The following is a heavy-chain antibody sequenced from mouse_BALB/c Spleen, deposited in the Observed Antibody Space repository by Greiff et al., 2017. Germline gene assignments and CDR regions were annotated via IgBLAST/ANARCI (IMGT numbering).Heavy chain of an antibody. J-gene: IGHJ4*01. CDR3: ARPGTRYAMDY. V-gene: IGHV1S137*01. D-gene: IGHD4-1*01. CDR2: ISTYYGDA. CDR1: GYTFTDYA. Sequence: VKLMESGAELVRPGVSVKISCKGSGYTFTDYAMHWVKQSHAKSLEWIGVISTYYGDASYNQKFKGKATMTVDKSSSTAYMELARLTSEDSAIYYCARPGTRYAMDYWGQGTSVTVSS.